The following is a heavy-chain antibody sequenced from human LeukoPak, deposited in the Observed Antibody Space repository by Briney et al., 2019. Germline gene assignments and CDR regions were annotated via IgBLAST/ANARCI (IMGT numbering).Heavy chain of an antibody. CDR1: GGSISSYY. CDR3: ASSRTAMANDAFDI. J-gene: IGHJ3*02. CDR2: IYYSGST. D-gene: IGHD5-18*01. V-gene: IGHV4-59*01. Sequence: SETLSLTCTVSGGSISSYYWSRIRQPPGKGLEWIGYIYYSGSTNYNPSLKSRVTISVDTSKNQFSLKLSSVTAADTAVYYCASSRTAMANDAFDIWGQGTMVTVSS.